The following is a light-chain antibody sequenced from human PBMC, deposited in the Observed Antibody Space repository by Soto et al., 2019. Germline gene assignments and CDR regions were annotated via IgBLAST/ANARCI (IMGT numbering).Light chain of an antibody. CDR1: SSDVGGYNY. J-gene: IGLJ1*01. Sequence: QSVLTQPASVSGSPGQSITISCTGTSSDVGGYNYVSWYQQHPGKAPKLMIYEVSNRPSGVSNRFSGSKSGNTASLTISGLQAEDEADYYCSSYTSSSIDYVFGTGTKVNVL. V-gene: IGLV2-14*01. CDR2: EVS. CDR3: SSYTSSSIDYV.